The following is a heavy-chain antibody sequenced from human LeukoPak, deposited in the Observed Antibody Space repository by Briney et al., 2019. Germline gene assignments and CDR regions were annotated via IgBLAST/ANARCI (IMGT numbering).Heavy chain of an antibody. D-gene: IGHD3-22*01. J-gene: IGHJ4*02. V-gene: IGHV3-23*01. Sequence: GGSLRLSCAASGFIFSDHAMDWVRQAPGRGLEWVSVISGGGGREFYADSVKGRCTISRDNSKNMLYLEMSNLRAEDTAIYYCVKDQADYFDGSGSYFDHWGQGTLVTVSS. CDR1: GFIFSDHA. CDR2: ISGGGGRE. CDR3: VKDQADYFDGSGSYFDH.